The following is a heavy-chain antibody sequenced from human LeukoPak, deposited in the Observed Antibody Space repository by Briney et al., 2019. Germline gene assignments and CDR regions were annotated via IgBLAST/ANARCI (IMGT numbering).Heavy chain of an antibody. V-gene: IGHV3-11*01. CDR3: ARRARDFGDSHAFDV. CDR1: GLTFSDTN. D-gene: IGHD4-17*01. CDR2: IRRVPTDL. Sequence: GGSLRLSCVASGLTFSDTNLAWIRQAPGKGLEWISYIRRVPTDLYYADSVKGRFTITRDNAKNSLYLQMNSLRAEDTANYYCARRARDFGDSHAFDVWGQGTMVPVSS. J-gene: IGHJ3*01.